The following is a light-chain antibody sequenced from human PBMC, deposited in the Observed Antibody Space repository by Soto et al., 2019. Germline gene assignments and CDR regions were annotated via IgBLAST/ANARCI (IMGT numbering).Light chain of an antibody. CDR1: SRDVGASKY. J-gene: IGLJ2*01. CDR3: SSYTTTITVL. CDR2: EVS. V-gene: IGLV2-14*01. Sequence: QSALTQPASVSGSPGQSITISCTGTSRDVGASKYVSWYQQHRGKAPKLMIYEVSNRPSGVSNRFSGSKSGNTASLTSSGLQAEDEADYYCSSYTTTITVLFGGGTKLTVL.